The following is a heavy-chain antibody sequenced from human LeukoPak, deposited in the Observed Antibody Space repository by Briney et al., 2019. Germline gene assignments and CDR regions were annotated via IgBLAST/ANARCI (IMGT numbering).Heavy chain of an antibody. CDR3: ARDEPDYYDSSGYEPNDAFDI. V-gene: IGHV4-61*02. Sequence: SETLSLSCTDSGGSISSGSYYWSWIRQPAGKGLEWIGRIYTSGSTNYNPSLKSRVTISVDTSKNQFSLKLSSVTAADTAVYYCARDEPDYYDSSGYEPNDAFDIWGQGTMVTVSS. J-gene: IGHJ3*02. CDR1: GGSISSGSYY. CDR2: IYTSGST. D-gene: IGHD3-22*01.